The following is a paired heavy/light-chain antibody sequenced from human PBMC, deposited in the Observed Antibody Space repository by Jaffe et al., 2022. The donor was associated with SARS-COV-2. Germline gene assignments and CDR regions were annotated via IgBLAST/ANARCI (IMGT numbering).Light chain of an antibody. CDR3: QHYNYWPPPWT. V-gene: IGKV3-15*01. J-gene: IGKJ1*01. CDR2: GAS. CDR1: QSVSSN. Sequence: EILMTQSPATLSVSPGERATLSCRASQSVSSNLAWYQQKPGQAPRLLIYGASTRATGVPARFSGSGSGTEFTLTIGSLQSEDFAVYYCQHYNYWPPPWTFGQGTKVEIK.
Heavy chain of an antibody. D-gene: IGHD6-13*01. J-gene: IGHJ4*02. CDR1: GFTFSTYA. CDR3: ARGSSQLYFDY. Sequence: EVQLVESGEALVQPGGSLRLSCAASGFTFSTYAMHWIRQAPGKGLEYVSTVTSNGGATYYADSVKGRFTVSRDNSKNTLYLQMGSLTTEDMAMYYCARGSSQLYFDYWGQGTLVTVSS. V-gene: IGHV3-64*02. CDR2: VTSNGGAT.